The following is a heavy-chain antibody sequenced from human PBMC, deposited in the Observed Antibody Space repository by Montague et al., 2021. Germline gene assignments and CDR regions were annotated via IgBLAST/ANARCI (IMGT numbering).Heavy chain of an antibody. CDR3: ARNFASAAPGAFDI. V-gene: IGHV3-74*01. J-gene: IGHJ3*02. D-gene: IGHD6-13*01. CDR1: GFRFSSYW. Sequence: SLRLSCAASGFRFSSYWMHWVRQAPGKGLLWVSRITLDGSSTTFADSVKGRFTTSRDNSKATLYLQMDSLRVEDTAVYYCARNFASAAPGAFDIWGKGTMVTVSS. CDR2: ITLDGSST.